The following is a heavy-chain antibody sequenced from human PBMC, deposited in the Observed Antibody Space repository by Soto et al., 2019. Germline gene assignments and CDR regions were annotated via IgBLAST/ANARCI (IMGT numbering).Heavy chain of an antibody. CDR2: ISYDGTNK. CDR3: ARVPRNGKRSGAFDI. J-gene: IGHJ3*02. CDR1: GFTFSSYA. D-gene: IGHD1-26*01. Sequence: GGSLRLSCAASGFTFSSYAMHWVRQAPGKGLEWVAVISYDGTNKYYTDSVKGRFTISKDNSKNTLYLQMNSLVAEDTFVYYCARVPRNGKRSGAFDIWGQGTMVTVSS. V-gene: IGHV3-30*04.